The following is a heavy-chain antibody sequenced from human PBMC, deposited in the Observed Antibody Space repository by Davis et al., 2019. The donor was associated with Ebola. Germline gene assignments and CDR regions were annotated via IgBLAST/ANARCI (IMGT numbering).Heavy chain of an antibody. D-gene: IGHD3-3*01. V-gene: IGHV4-39*01. Sequence: SETLSLTCTVSGGSISSSSYYWGWIRQPPGKGLEWIGSIYYSGSTYYNPSLKSRVTISVDTSKNQFSLKLSSVTAADTAVYYCARHDYDFWSGYYTGDWFDPWGQGTLVTVSS. CDR2: IYYSGST. CDR1: GGSISSSSYY. J-gene: IGHJ5*02. CDR3: ARHDYDFWSGYYTGDWFDP.